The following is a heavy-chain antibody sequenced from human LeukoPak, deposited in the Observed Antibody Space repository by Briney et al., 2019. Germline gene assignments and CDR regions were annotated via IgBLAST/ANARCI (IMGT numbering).Heavy chain of an antibody. D-gene: IGHD6-13*01. CDR3: ARVRCIAAAYCGGSGDY. CDR2: ISAYNGNT. Sequence: ASVKVSCKASGYTFTSYGISWVRQAPGQGLEWMGWISAYNGNTNYAQKLQGRVTMTTDTSTSTAYMELRSLRSDDTAVYYCARVRCIAAAYCGGSGDYWGQGTLVTVSS. V-gene: IGHV1-18*01. J-gene: IGHJ4*02. CDR1: GYTFTSYG.